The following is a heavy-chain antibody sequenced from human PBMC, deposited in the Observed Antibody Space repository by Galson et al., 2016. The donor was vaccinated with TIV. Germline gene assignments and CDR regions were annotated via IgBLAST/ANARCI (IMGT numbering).Heavy chain of an antibody. J-gene: IGHJ4*02. CDR3: ARQHCYYNNGNDY. V-gene: IGHV1-46*01. CDR2: INPSGAGT. CDR1: GFTFSDYY. D-gene: IGHD2-21*01. Sequence: SVKVSCKASGFTFSDYYMHWVRQAPGQGLEWMGIINPSGAGTSYPQRFQGRISLTRDTSTSTVYMEVSSLKSEDTAVYYCARQHCYYNNGNDYWGQGTLVTVSS.